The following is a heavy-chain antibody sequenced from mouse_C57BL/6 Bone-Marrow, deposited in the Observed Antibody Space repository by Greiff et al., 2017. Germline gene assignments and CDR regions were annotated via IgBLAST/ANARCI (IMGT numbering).Heavy chain of an antibody. V-gene: IGHV1-19*01. CDR2: INPYNGGT. D-gene: IGHD1-3*01. CDR3: ARWGSSYYYARDY. J-gene: IGHJ4*01. CDR1: GYTFTDYY. Sequence: VQLQQSGPVLVKPGASVKMSCKASGYTFTDYYMNWVKQSHGKSLEWIGVINPYNGGTSYNQKFKGKATLTVDKSSSTAYMELNSLTSEDSAVYYCARWGSSYYYARDYWGQGTSVTVSS.